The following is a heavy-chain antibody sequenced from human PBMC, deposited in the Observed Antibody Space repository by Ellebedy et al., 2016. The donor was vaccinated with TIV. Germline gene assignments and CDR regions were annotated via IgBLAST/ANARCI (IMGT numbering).Heavy chain of an antibody. CDR2: IKQDGSAI. CDR3: AKGGARGGYKPSFDY. V-gene: IGHV3-7*03. CDR1: GFTFSSYW. J-gene: IGHJ4*02. Sequence: GESLKISCVGSGFTFSSYWMSWVRQAPGKGLEWVAGIKQDGSAIHYMDSARGRFIISRDNAKNSMYLQMNSLRAEDTAVYYCAKGGARGGYKPSFDYWGQGTLVTVSS. D-gene: IGHD5-24*01.